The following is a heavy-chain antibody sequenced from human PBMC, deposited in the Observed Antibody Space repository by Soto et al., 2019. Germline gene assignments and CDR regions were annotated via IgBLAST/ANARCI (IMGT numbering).Heavy chain of an antibody. CDR3: AKEFLDSSSWYALFDY. V-gene: IGHV3-23*01. J-gene: IGHJ4*02. Sequence: GGSLRLSCAASGFTFSSYAMSWVRQAPGKGLEWVSAISGSGGSTYYADSVKGRFTISRDNSKNTLYLQMNSLRAEDTAVYYCAKEFLDSSSWYALFDYWGQGTLVTVSS. CDR1: GFTFSSYA. D-gene: IGHD6-13*01. CDR2: ISGSGGST.